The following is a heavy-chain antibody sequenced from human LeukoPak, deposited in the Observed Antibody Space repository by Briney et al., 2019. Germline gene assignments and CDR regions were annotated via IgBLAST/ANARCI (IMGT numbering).Heavy chain of an antibody. Sequence: ASVKVSCKASGYTFTSYYMHWVRQAPGQGLEWMGIIHPSGGSTTYAQKFQGRVTMTRDTSTSTVYMELSSLRSEDTAVYYCAGGRDDYNYFDYWGQGTLVTVSS. CDR2: IHPSGGST. CDR3: AGGRDDYNYFDY. CDR1: GYTFTSYY. V-gene: IGHV1-46*01. J-gene: IGHJ4*02. D-gene: IGHD5-24*01.